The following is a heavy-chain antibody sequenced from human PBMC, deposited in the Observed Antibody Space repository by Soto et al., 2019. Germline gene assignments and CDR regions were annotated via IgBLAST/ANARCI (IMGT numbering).Heavy chain of an antibody. CDR1: GYTFTGYY. J-gene: IGHJ5*02. Sequence: QVQLVQSGAEVKKPGASVKVSCKASGYTFTGYYIHWVRQAPGQGLEWMGGINPNSGASNYAQKFQGRVTMATYTFISTAYMEPIRLRSDGTAVYYCTRYCSSTSCQFDPWGQGTLVTVSS. D-gene: IGHD2-2*01. V-gene: IGHV1-2*02. CDR3: TRYCSSTSCQFDP. CDR2: INPNSGAS.